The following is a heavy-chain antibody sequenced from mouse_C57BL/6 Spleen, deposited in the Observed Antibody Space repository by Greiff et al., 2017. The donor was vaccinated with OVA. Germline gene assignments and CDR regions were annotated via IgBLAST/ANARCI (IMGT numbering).Heavy chain of an antibody. CDR1: GYSITSGYY. V-gene: IGHV3-6*01. CDR3: ARDLDYYSFDY. CDR2: ISYDGSN. J-gene: IGHJ2*01. Sequence: EVQLVESGPGLVKPSQSLSLTCSVTGYSITSGYYWNWIRQFPGNKLEWMGYISYDGSNNYNPSLKNRISITRDTSKNQFFLKLNSVTTEDTATYYCARDLDYYSFDYWGQGTTLTVSS. D-gene: IGHD1-1*01.